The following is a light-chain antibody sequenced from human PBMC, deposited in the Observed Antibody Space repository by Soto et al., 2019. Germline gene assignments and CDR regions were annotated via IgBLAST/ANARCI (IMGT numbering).Light chain of an antibody. CDR1: QSVSSN. V-gene: IGKV3-15*01. CDR2: GAS. Sequence: DIVMTQSPATLSVSPGARAPLSCRARQSVSSNLAWYQQKPGQAPRLLIYGASTRATGIPARFSGSGSGTEFTLTISSLQSEDFAVYYRWQYNNWPPSTFGQGTRLEIK. J-gene: IGKJ5*01. CDR3: WQYNNWPPST.